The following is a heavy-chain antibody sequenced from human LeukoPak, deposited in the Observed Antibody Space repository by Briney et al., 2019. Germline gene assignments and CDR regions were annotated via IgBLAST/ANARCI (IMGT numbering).Heavy chain of an antibody. J-gene: IGHJ5*02. CDR1: GGTFSSYA. D-gene: IGHD2-8*01. V-gene: IGHV1-69*05. CDR3: ASMLGYCTNGVCPTVNWFGP. Sequence: EASVKVSCKASGGTFSSYAISWVRQAPGQGLEWMGGIIPIFGTANYAQKFQGRVTITTDESTSTAYMELSSLRSEDTAVYYCASMLGYCTNGVCPTVNWFGPWGQGTLVTVSS. CDR2: IIPIFGTA.